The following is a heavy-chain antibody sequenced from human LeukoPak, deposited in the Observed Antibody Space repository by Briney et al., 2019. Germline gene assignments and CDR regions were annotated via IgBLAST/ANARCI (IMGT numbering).Heavy chain of an antibody. J-gene: IGHJ4*02. V-gene: IGHV1-2*04. CDR1: GYTFTGYY. CDR2: INPNSGGT. Sequence: ASVKVSCKASGYTFTGYYMHWVRQAPGQGLEWMGWINPNSGGTNYAQKFQGWVTVTRDTSISTAYMELSRLRSDDTAVYYCARGQRVVVPAAIPYWGQGTLVTVSS. D-gene: IGHD2-2*01. CDR3: ARGQRVVVPAAIPY.